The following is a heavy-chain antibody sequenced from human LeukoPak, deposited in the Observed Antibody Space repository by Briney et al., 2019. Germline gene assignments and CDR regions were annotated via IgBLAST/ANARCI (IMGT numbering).Heavy chain of an antibody. Sequence: GGSLRLSCAASGLSFDDYAMHWVRQLPGKGLEWVSVISGDGGDTDYVDSVKGRFTISRDNSKDSLYLQMNSLRTEDTALYYCAKEFGYCSGSSCYRYYYYPMDVWGQGTTVTVSS. CDR3: AKEFGYCSGSSCYRYYYYPMDV. J-gene: IGHJ6*02. D-gene: IGHD2-15*01. CDR2: ISGDGGDT. CDR1: GLSFDDYA. V-gene: IGHV3-43*02.